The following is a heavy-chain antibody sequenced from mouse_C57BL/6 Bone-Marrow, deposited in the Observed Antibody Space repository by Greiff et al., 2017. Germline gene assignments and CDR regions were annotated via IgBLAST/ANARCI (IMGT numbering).Heavy chain of an antibody. CDR3: ARSGAAQATSYFDY. CDR1: GYTFTSYW. V-gene: IGHV1-69*01. J-gene: IGHJ2*01. D-gene: IGHD3-2*02. CDR2: IDPSDSYT. Sequence: VQLQQPGAELVMPGASVKLSCKASGYTFTSYWMHWVKQRPGQGLEWIGEIDPSDSYTNYNQKLKGKSTLTVDKSSSTAYMQLSSLTSEDSAVYYCARSGAAQATSYFDYWGQGTTLTVSS.